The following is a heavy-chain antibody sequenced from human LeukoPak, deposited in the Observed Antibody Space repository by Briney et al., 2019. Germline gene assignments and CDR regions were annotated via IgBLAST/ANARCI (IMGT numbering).Heavy chain of an antibody. CDR1: GYTLTELS. V-gene: IGHV1-24*01. D-gene: IGHD1-20*01. CDR3: ATDSPLTGTSYYMDV. CDR2: FDPEDGET. Sequence: ASVKVSCKVSGYTLTELSMHWVRQAPGKGLEWVGGFDPEDGETIYAQKFQGRVTMTEDTSTDTAYMELSSLRSEDTAVYYCATDSPLTGTSYYMDVWGKGTTVTVSS. J-gene: IGHJ6*03.